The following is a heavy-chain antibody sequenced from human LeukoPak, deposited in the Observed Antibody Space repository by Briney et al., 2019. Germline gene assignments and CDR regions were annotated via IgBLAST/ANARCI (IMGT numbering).Heavy chain of an antibody. D-gene: IGHD7-27*01. CDR1: GYTFTGYY. J-gene: IGHJ6*02. Sequence: ASVKVSCKASGYTFTGYYMHWVRQAPGQGLEWMGWINPNSGGTNYAQKFQGRVTMTRDTSISTAYMELSGLRSDDTVVYYCARVRRAWGDGMDVWGQGTTVTVSS. V-gene: IGHV1-2*02. CDR3: ARVRRAWGDGMDV. CDR2: INPNSGGT.